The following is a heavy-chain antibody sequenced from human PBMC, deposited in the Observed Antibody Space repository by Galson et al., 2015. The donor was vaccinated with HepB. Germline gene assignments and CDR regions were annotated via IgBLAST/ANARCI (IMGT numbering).Heavy chain of an antibody. Sequence: SVKVSCKASGYTFTSYAMHWVRQAPGQRLEWMGWISAGNGNTKYSQKFQGRVTITRDTSASTAYMELSSLRSEDTAVYYCARAGITMVRGVIIPLYYYGMDVWGQGTTVTVSS. V-gene: IGHV1-3*01. J-gene: IGHJ6*02. CDR3: ARAGITMVRGVIIPLYYYGMDV. D-gene: IGHD3-10*01. CDR2: ISAGNGNT. CDR1: GYTFTSYA.